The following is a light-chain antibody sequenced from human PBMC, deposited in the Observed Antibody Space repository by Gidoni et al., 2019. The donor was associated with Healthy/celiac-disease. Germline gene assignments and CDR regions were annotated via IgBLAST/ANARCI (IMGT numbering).Light chain of an antibody. V-gene: IGKV1-39*01. CDR2: ASS. Sequence: IQMTQSTSSLSASVGDRVTITCRASQSSSSYLNWYQQKPGKAPKLLCDASSRLKSAVASRCSGSAAGTDFTLTSSSLQHEDFATYCCQQSYRTPLTFGQGTKVEIK. J-gene: IGKJ1*01. CDR1: QSSSSY. CDR3: QQSYRTPLT.